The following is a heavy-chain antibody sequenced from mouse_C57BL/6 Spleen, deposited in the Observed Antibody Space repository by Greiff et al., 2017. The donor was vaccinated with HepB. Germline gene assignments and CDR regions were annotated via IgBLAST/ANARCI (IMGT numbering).Heavy chain of an antibody. D-gene: IGHD3-2*02. CDR2: IDPSDSET. CDR1: GYTFTSYW. Sequence: VQLQESGAELVRPGSSVKLSCKASGYTFTSYWMHWVKQRPIQGLEWIGNIDPSDSETHYNQKFKDKATLTVDKSSSTAYMQLSSLTSEDSAVYYCARDSSGPYYAMDYWGQGTSVTVSS. CDR3: ARDSSGPYYAMDY. V-gene: IGHV1-52*01. J-gene: IGHJ4*01.